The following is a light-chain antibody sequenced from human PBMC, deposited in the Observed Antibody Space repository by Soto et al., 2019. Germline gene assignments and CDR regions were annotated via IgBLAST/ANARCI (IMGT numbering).Light chain of an antibody. CDR3: QQYDDLPIT. J-gene: IGKJ5*01. CDR1: HDITNF. Sequence: DIPMTQSPSSLSVSVGDRVTITCQASHDITNFLNWYQQKPGKAPKLLIYDVSKLETGVPSRFSGSGSGTDFTLTISSLQPEDIATYFCQQYDDLPITFGQGTRLEIK. V-gene: IGKV1-33*01. CDR2: DVS.